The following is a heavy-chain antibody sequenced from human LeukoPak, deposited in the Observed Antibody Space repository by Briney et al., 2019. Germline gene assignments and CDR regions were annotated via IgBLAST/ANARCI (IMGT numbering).Heavy chain of an antibody. CDR3: AKDVYGGNSGQGFNFDY. V-gene: IGHV3-30*18. Sequence: GGSLRLPCAASGFTFSSYGMHWVRQAPGKGLEWVAVISYDGSNKYYADSVKGRFTISRDNSKNTLYLQMNSLRAEDTAVYYCAKDVYGGNSGQGFNFDYWGQGTLVTVSS. D-gene: IGHD4-23*01. CDR1: GFTFSSYG. J-gene: IGHJ4*02. CDR2: ISYDGSNK.